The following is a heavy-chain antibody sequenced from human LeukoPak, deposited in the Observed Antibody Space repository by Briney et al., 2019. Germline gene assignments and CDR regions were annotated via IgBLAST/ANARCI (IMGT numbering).Heavy chain of an antibody. V-gene: IGHV1-3*01. CDR2: INAGNGNT. J-gene: IGHJ2*01. CDR3: ARVGSSTTRYFDL. D-gene: IGHD2-2*01. CDR1: GHTFTSYA. Sequence: ASVKVSCKASGHTFTSYAMHWVRQAPGQRLEWMGWINAGNGNTKYSQKFQGRVTITRDTSASTAYMELSSLRSEDTAVYYCARVGSSTTRYFDLWGRGTLVTVSS.